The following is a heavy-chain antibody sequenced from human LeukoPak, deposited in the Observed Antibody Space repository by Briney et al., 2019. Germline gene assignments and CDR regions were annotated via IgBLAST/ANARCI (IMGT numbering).Heavy chain of an antibody. Sequence: SETLSLTCTASGGSISSSGYYWSWICQRPGKGLEWVGYIYYNGNTYYNPSLKSRIAISVDTSENQFSLRLTSVTAADTAVYYCARDGGTVTHFDYWGQGTLVTVSS. CDR1: GGSISSSGYY. CDR3: ARDGGTVTHFDY. V-gene: IGHV4-31*03. J-gene: IGHJ4*02. D-gene: IGHD4-17*01. CDR2: IYYNGNT.